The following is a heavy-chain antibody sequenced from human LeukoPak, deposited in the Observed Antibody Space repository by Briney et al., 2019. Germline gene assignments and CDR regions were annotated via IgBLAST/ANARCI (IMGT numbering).Heavy chain of an antibody. CDR2: IYYSGST. CDR1: GGSISSYY. Sequence: SETLSLTCTVSGGSISSYYWSWIRQPPGKGLEWIGYIYYSGSTNYNPSLKSRVTISVDTSKNQFSLKLSSVTAADTAVYYCASNSLEASGWYRFFDYWGQGTLVTVSS. D-gene: IGHD6-19*01. V-gene: IGHV4-59*01. CDR3: ASNSLEASGWYRFFDY. J-gene: IGHJ4*02.